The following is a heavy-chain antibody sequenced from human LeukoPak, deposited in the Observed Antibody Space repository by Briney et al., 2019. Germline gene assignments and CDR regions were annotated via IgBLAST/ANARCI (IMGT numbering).Heavy chain of an antibody. CDR2: INPNSGGT. D-gene: IGHD2-15*01. CDR3: ARDTVVTVPTYYFDY. V-gene: IGHV1-2*02. Sequence: ASVKVSCKASGYTFTGYYMHWVRQAPGQELEWMGWINPNSGGTNYAQKFQGRVTMTRDTSISTAYMELSRLRSDDAAVYYCARDTVVTVPTYYFDYWGQGTLVTVSS. J-gene: IGHJ4*02. CDR1: GYTFTGYY.